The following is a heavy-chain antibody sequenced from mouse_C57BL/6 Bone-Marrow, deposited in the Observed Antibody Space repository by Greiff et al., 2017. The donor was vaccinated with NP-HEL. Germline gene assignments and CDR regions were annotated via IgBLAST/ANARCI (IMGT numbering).Heavy chain of an antibody. CDR2: ISSGGDYI. J-gene: IGHJ4*01. Sequence: EVQRVESGEGLVKPGGSLKLSCAASGFTFSSYAMSWVRQTPEKRLEWVAYISSGGDYIYYADTVKGRFTISRDNARNTLYLQMSSLKSEDTAMYYCTRERHYGSSYYAMDYWGQGTSVTVSS. CDR1: GFTFSSYA. D-gene: IGHD1-1*01. CDR3: TRERHYGSSYYAMDY. V-gene: IGHV5-9-1*02.